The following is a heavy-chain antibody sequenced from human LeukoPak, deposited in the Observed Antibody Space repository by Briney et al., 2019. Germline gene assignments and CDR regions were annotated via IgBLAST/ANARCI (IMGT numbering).Heavy chain of an antibody. CDR1: GYTFTGYY. J-gene: IGHJ4*02. CDR2: INPNSGGT. CDR3: ARAVGVSSSTSCYH. Sequence: ASVKVSCKASGYTFTGYYMHWVRQAPGQGLEWMGWINPNSGGTNYAQKLQGRVTMTRDTSISTAYMELSRLRSDDTAVYYCARAVGVSSSTSCYHWGQGTLVTGSS. D-gene: IGHD2-2*01. V-gene: IGHV1-2*02.